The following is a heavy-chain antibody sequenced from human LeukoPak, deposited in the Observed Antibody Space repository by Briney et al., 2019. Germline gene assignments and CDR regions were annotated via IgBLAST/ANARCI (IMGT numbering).Heavy chain of an antibody. CDR1: GGSFSGYY. Sequence: SETLSLTCAVYGGSFSGYYWSWIRQPPGEGLEWIGEINHSGSTNYNPSLKSRVTISVDTSKKQFSLKLSSVTAADTAVYYCARSDSSGHYSDYWGQGTLVSVSS. D-gene: IGHD3-22*01. CDR3: ARSDSSGHYSDY. CDR2: INHSGST. V-gene: IGHV4-34*01. J-gene: IGHJ4*02.